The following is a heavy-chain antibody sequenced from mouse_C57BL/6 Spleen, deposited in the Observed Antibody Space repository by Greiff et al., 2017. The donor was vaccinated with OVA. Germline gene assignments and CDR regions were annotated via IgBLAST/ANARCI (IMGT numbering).Heavy chain of an antibody. CDR2: INPSNGGT. CDR3: AREFSTTVVATPHWYFDV. V-gene: IGHV1-53*01. CDR1: GYTFTSYW. D-gene: IGHD1-1*01. Sequence: QVQLQQPGTELVKPGASVKLSCKASGYTFTSYWMHWVKQRPGQGLEWIGNINPSNGGTNYNEKFKSKATLTVDKSSSTAYMQLSSLTSEDSAVYYCAREFSTTVVATPHWYFDVWGTGTTVTVSS. J-gene: IGHJ1*03.